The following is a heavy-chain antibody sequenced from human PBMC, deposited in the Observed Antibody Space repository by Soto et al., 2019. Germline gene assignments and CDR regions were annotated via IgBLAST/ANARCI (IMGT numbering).Heavy chain of an antibody. CDR2: ISSNGGST. CDR1: GFTFSSYS. CDR3: VNELWFGEFQEYYYGMDV. Sequence: GGSLRLSCSASGFTFSSYSMHWVRQAPGKGLENVSAISSNGGSTYYADSVKGRFTISRDNSKNTLYLQMSSLRAEDTAVYYCVNELWFGEFQEYYYGMDVWGQGTTVTVSS. J-gene: IGHJ6*02. D-gene: IGHD3-10*01. V-gene: IGHV3-64D*08.